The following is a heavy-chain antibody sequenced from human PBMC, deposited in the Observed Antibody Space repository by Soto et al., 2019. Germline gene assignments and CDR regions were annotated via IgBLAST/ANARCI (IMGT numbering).Heavy chain of an antibody. J-gene: IGHJ4*02. CDR2: IYYSGST. CDR3: ARDPPSADYYDSSGPNDY. CDR1: GGSISSGGYY. D-gene: IGHD3-22*01. V-gene: IGHV4-31*03. Sequence: SETLSLTCTVSGGSISSGGYYRSWIRQHPGKGLEWIGYIYYSGSTYYNPSLKSRVTISVDTSKNQFSLKLSSVTAADTAVYYCARDPPSADYYDSSGPNDYWGQGTLVTVPQ.